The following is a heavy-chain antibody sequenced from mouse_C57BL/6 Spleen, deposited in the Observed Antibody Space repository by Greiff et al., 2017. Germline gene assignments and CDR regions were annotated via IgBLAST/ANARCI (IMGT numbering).Heavy chain of an antibody. V-gene: IGHV1-19*01. CDR2: INPYNGGT. CDR1: GYTFTDYY. Sequence: VQLQQSGPELVKPGASVKLSCKASGYTFTDYYMNWVKQSHGKSLEWIGVINPYNGGTSYNQKFKGKATLTVVKSSSTAYMELNSLTSEDSAVYYCAGYGSGGLDYWGQGTTLTVSS. J-gene: IGHJ2*01. D-gene: IGHD1-1*01. CDR3: AGYGSGGLDY.